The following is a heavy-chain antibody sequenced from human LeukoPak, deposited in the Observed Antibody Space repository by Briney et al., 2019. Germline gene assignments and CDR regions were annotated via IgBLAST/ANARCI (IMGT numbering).Heavy chain of an antibody. Sequence: PGGSLRLSCAASGFTFISYSMNWVRQAPGKGLEWVSSISSSSSYIYYADSVKGRFTISRDNAKNSLYLQMNSLRAEDTAVYYCATQVDSTLTRSDIWGQGTMVTVSS. CDR1: GFTFISYS. J-gene: IGHJ3*02. V-gene: IGHV3-21*01. CDR2: ISSSSSYI. CDR3: ATQVDSTLTRSDI. D-gene: IGHD5-12*01.